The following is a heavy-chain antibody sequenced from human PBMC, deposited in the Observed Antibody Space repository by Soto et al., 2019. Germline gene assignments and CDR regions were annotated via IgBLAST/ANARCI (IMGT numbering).Heavy chain of an antibody. J-gene: IGHJ4*02. CDR3: GRGASLSFDY. CDR2: VNWNGGST. D-gene: IGHD1-26*01. Sequence: EVQLVESGGGVLRPGGSLRLSCAASGFTFDDYGMSWARQAPEKGLEWVSGVNWNGGSTGYADSVKGRFTISRDNAKNSLYLQMNSLRAEGTAVYYCGRGASLSFDYWGQGTLVTVSS. CDR1: GFTFDDYG. V-gene: IGHV3-20*04.